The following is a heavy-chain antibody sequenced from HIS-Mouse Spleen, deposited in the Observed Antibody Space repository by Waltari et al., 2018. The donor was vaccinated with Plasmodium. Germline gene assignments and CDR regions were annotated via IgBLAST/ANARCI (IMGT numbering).Heavy chain of an antibody. D-gene: IGHD6-13*01. CDR3: ASSWYWYFDL. J-gene: IGHJ2*01. CDR2: IKQDGSEK. Sequence: EVQLVESGGGLVQPGGSLRLSCDASGFTFSSYWMRWVRQAPGKGLEGVANIKQDGSEKYYVDSVKGRFTISRDNAKNSLYLQMNSLRAEDTAVYYCASSWYWYFDLWGRGTLVTVSS. V-gene: IGHV3-7*01. CDR1: GFTFSSYW.